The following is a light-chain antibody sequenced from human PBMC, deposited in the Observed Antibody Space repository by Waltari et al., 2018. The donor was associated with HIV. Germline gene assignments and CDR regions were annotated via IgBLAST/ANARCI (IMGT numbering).Light chain of an antibody. V-gene: IGLV3-21*02. CDR2: DDR. J-gene: IGLJ2*01. Sequence: SSVLPQPPSVSVAPGQTARLTCGGDNIGSKTVHWYQQKPGQAPLVVVYDDRDRPSGIPERFSGSNSGNTATLTINRVEAGDEADYYCQVWDTISDHRVFGGGTKLTVL. CDR1: NIGSKT. CDR3: QVWDTISDHRV.